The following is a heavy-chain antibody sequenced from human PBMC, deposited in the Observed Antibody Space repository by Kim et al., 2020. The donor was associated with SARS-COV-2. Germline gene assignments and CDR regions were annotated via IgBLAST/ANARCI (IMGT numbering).Heavy chain of an antibody. D-gene: IGHD3-3*01. V-gene: IGHV7-4-1*02. CDR2: INTNTGNP. J-gene: IGHJ6*02. Sequence: ASVKVSCKASGYTFTSYAMNWVRQAPGQGLEWMGWINTNTGNPTYAQGFTGRFVFSLDTSVSTAYLQISSLKAEDTAVYYCARDERITIFGVVINWENDYYYGMDVWGQGTTVTVSS. CDR1: GYTFTSYA. CDR3: ARDERITIFGVVINWENDYYYGMDV.